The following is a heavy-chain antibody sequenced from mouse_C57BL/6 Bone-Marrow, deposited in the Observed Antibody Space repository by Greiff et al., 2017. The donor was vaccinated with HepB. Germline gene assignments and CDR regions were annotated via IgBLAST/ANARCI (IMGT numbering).Heavy chain of an antibody. V-gene: IGHV10-1*01. CDR2: IRSTSNNYAT. Sequence: EVQLVESGGGLVQPKGSLKLSCAASGFSFNTYAMNWVRQAPGKGLEWVARIRSTSNNYATYYADSVKDRFTISRDDSESMLYLQMNNLKTEDTAMYYCGRQPAWYFDVWGTGTTVTVSS. CDR3: GRQPAWYFDV. CDR1: GFSFNTYA. J-gene: IGHJ1*03.